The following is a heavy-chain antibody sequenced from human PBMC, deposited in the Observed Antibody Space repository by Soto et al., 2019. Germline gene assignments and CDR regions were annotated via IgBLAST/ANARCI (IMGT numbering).Heavy chain of an antibody. D-gene: IGHD3-3*01. CDR3: EKNLIVTIPTAFNI. Sequence: SSVKVSCKASGYTFTGYYMHWVRQAPGQGLEWMGWINPNSGGANYAQKFQGRVTMTRDTSISTDYMELSRLRSDDTAVYYCEKNLIVTIPTAFNIFSHVTLFPV. V-gene: IGHV1-2*02. J-gene: IGHJ3*02. CDR2: INPNSGGA. CDR1: GYTFTGYY.